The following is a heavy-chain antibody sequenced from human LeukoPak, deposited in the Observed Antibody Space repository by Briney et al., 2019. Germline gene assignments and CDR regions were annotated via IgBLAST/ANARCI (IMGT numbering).Heavy chain of an antibody. V-gene: IGHV3-33*01. CDR2: IWYDGSNK. Sequence: PGRSLRLSCAASGFTFSSYGMHWVRQAPGKGLERVAVIWYDGSNKYYADSVKGRFTISRDNSKNTLYLQMNSLRAEDTAVYYCASSGEGYCSSTSCYPNYWGQGTLVTVSS. D-gene: IGHD2-2*01. J-gene: IGHJ4*02. CDR1: GFTFSSYG. CDR3: ASSGEGYCSSTSCYPNY.